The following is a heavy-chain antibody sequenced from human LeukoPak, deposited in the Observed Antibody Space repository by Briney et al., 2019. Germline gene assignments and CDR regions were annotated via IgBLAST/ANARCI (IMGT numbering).Heavy chain of an antibody. J-gene: IGHJ3*02. CDR3: ARDHPMVRGVFAEAFDI. CDR2: ISYDGSDK. CDR1: GFTFSNYA. Sequence: GGSLRLSCAASGFTFSNYAMHWVRRAPGKGLEWVGVISYDGSDKYYADSVKGRFTISRDNAKNSLYLQMNSLRAEDTAVYYCARDHPMVRGVFAEAFDIWGQGTMVTVSS. D-gene: IGHD3-10*01. V-gene: IGHV3-30*04.